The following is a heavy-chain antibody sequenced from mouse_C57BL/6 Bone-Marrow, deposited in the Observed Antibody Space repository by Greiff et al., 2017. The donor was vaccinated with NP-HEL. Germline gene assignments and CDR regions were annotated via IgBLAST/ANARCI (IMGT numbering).Heavy chain of an antibody. CDR3: TAYDSDY. CDR2: IDPENGDT. D-gene: IGHD2-4*01. CDR1: GFNIKDDY. J-gene: IGHJ2*01. Sequence: VQLQQSGAELVRPGASVKLSCTASGFNIKDDYMHWVKQRPEQGLEWIGWIDPENGDTEYASKFQGKATITADPSSNTTYLQLSSLTSEDTAVYYCTAYDSDYWGQGTTLTVSS. V-gene: IGHV14-4*01.